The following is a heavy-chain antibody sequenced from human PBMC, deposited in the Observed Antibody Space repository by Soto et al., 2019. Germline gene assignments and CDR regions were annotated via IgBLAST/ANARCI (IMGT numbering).Heavy chain of an antibody. CDR1: GYTFTSYG. D-gene: IGHD2-2*01. V-gene: IGHV1-18*01. J-gene: IGHJ6*02. CDR3: ASGVVEPAAMGAYYYYGMDV. CDR2: ISAYNGNT. Sequence: ASVKVSCKASGYTFTSYGISWVRQAPGQGLEWMGWISAYNGNTNYAQKLQGRVTMTTDTSTSTAYMELRSLRSDDTAVYYCASGVVEPAAMGAYYYYGMDVWGQGTTVTVS.